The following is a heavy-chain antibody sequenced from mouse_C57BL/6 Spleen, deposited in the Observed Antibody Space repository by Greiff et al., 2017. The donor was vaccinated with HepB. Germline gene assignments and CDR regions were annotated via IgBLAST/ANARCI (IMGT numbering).Heavy chain of an antibody. CDR2: IYPGDGDT. D-gene: IGHD1-1*01. CDR1: GYAFSSSW. Sequence: LVESGPELVKPGASVKISCKASGYAFSSSWMNWVKQRPGKGLEWIGRIYPGDGDTNYNGKFKGKATLTADKSSSTAYMQLSSLTSEDSAVYFCAREGTTVVADYWGQGTTLTVSS. V-gene: IGHV1-82*01. J-gene: IGHJ2*01. CDR3: AREGTTVVADY.